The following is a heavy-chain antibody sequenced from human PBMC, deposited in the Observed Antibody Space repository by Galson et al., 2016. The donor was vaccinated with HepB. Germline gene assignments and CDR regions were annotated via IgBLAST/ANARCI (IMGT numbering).Heavy chain of an antibody. V-gene: IGHV3-30-3*01. CDR2: VSFDGSKI. J-gene: IGHJ4*02. Sequence: SLRLSCAASGFTFSTYAMHWVRQAPGKGLEWVAVVSFDGSKIFYADSVKGRFTISRDNSKNTLYLQMDSLRTEDTAVYYCARGSNWNADPWGYWGQGTLVTVSS. D-gene: IGHD1-1*01. CDR3: ARGSNWNADPWGY. CDR1: GFTFSTYA.